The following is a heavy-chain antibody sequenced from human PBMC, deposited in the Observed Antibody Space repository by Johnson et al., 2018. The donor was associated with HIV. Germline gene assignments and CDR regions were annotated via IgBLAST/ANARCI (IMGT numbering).Heavy chain of an antibody. CDR3: AREYTYGPDAFDI. CDR1: GFTFSSYP. D-gene: IGHD3-10*01. J-gene: IGHJ3*02. Sequence: QVQLVESGGGVVRPGRSLRLSCAASGFTFSSYPMHWVRQAPGKGLEWVAVISYDASNKYYADSLKGRFTISRDNSKNTLYLQMNSLRAEDTAVYYCAREYTYGPDAFDIWGQGTRVTVSS. CDR2: ISYDASNK. V-gene: IGHV3-30-3*01.